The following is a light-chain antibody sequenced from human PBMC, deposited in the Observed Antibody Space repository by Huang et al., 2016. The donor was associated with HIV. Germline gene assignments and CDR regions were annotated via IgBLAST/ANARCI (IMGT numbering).Light chain of an antibody. Sequence: EIVLTQSPATLSLSPGERATLSCRASQSVSSYLAWYQQQPGQAPRLLIYDASNRATGIPARFSGIGSGTDFTLTISSLEPEDFSVYYCQQRSNWPLSFGPGTKVDIK. CDR2: DAS. CDR1: QSVSSY. V-gene: IGKV3-11*01. J-gene: IGKJ3*01. CDR3: QQRSNWPLS.